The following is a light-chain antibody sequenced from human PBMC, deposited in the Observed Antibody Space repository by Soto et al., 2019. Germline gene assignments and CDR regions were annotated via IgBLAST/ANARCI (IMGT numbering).Light chain of an antibody. V-gene: IGLV1-51*01. J-gene: IGLJ1*01. CDR3: QVWDSSSDHYV. CDR2: DDN. CDR1: SSNIGGNS. Sequence: QSVMTQPPSVSAAPGQTVTISCSGSSSNIGGNSVSWYQQLPGTAPKLLIYDDNKRPSGIPDRFSGSNSENTATLTISRVEAGDEADYYCQVWDSSSDHYVFGTGTKVTVL.